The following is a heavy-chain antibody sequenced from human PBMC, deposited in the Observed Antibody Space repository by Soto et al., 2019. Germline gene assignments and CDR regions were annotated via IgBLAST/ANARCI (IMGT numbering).Heavy chain of an antibody. V-gene: IGHV3-73*01. CDR1: GFTFSGSA. CDR3: TRRGGDGYCSGGSCYRADY. Sequence: GGSLRLSCVASGFTFSGSAMHWVRQASGKGLEWVGRIRSKANSYATAYAASVKGRFTISRDDSKNTAYLQMNSLKTEDTAVYFCTRRGGDGYCSGGSCYRADYWGQGTLVTVSS. D-gene: IGHD2-15*01. J-gene: IGHJ4*02. CDR2: IRSKANSYAT.